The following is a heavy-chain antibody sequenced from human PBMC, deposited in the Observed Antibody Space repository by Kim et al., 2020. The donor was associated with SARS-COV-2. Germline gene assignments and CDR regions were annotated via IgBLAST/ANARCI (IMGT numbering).Heavy chain of an antibody. J-gene: IGHJ5*02. Sequence: TPSLKSRVTISVDTSKNQFSLKLSSVTAADTAVYYCARAKWFGESNWFDPWGQGTLVTVSS. V-gene: IGHV4-39*07. CDR3: ARAKWFGESNWFDP. D-gene: IGHD3-10*01.